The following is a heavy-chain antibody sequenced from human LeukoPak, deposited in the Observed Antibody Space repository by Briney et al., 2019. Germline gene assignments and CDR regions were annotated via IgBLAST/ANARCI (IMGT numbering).Heavy chain of an antibody. V-gene: IGHV1-18*01. CDR2: IRTYNGDT. D-gene: IGHD1-14*01. Sequence: ASLKVSCKASGYTFTNYAISWVRQAPGQGLEWMGCIRTYNGDTNYAQKIQGRVTMTTDTSTSTAYMELRSLRSDDTAVYYCARGRIRTPYYGMDVWGQGTTVTVSS. CDR1: GYTFTNYA. CDR3: ARGRIRTPYYGMDV. J-gene: IGHJ6*02.